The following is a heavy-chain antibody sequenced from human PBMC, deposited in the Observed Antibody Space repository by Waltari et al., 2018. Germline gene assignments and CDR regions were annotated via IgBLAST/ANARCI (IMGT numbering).Heavy chain of an antibody. Sequence: QVQLQESGPGLVKPSETLSLTCTVSGYSISSGYYWGWIRQPPGKGLEWIGSIYHSGTTYYNPTLKSRVTISIDASKNQFSLELSSVTAADTAMYYCAGDYGNQINYFDFWGQGTLVTVSS. CDR2: IYHSGTT. J-gene: IGHJ4*02. CDR3: AGDYGNQINYFDF. D-gene: IGHD4-4*01. V-gene: IGHV4-38-2*02. CDR1: GYSISSGYY.